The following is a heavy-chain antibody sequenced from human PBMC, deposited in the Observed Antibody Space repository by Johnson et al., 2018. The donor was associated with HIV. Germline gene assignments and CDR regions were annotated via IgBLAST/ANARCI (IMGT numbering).Heavy chain of an antibody. V-gene: IGHV3-11*04. CDR2: ISSSGSTI. J-gene: IGHJ3*02. CDR1: GFTVSSNY. D-gene: IGHD3-16*02. CDR3: ARASLYAGGAFDI. Sequence: VQLVESGGGVVQPGGSLRLSCAASGFTVSSNYMSWIRQAPGKGLEWVSYISSSGSTIYYADSVKGRFTISRDNTKKSLYLQMNSLRAEDTAVYYCARASLYAGGAFDIWGQGTMVTVSS.